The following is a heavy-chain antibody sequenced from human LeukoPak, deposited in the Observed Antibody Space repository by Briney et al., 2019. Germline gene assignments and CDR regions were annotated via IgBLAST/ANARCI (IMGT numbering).Heavy chain of an antibody. V-gene: IGHV3-7*01. CDR1: GFTFSNYW. J-gene: IGHJ4*02. D-gene: IGHD7-27*01. CDR2: IKPDGSET. CDR3: ARENWGSGYYFDY. Sequence: GGSLRLSCAASGFTFSNYWMSWVRQAPEKGLEWVANIKPDGSETYSVDSVKGRFTISRDNAKNSLYLQMNSLRDEDTAVYYCARENWGSGYYFDYWGQGTLVTVSS.